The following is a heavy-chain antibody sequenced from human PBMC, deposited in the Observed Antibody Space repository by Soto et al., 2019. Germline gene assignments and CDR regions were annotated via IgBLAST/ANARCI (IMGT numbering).Heavy chain of an antibody. D-gene: IGHD5-12*01. V-gene: IGHV1-69*13. Sequence: ASVKVSCKASGGTFNNYPITWVRQAPGEGLEWMGGSIPIFGTANYAQKFQGRVTISVDESTSTAYMELSSLRSEDTAVYYCARGRGYSGDDHYYYFDMDVWGQGTTVTVSS. J-gene: IGHJ6*02. CDR1: GGTFNNYP. CDR3: ARGRGYSGDDHYYYFDMDV. CDR2: SIPIFGTA.